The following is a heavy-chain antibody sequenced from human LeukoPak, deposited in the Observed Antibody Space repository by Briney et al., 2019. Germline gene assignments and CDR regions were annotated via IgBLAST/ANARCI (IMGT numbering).Heavy chain of an antibody. CDR2: ISYDGSNK. CDR1: GFTFSSYA. D-gene: IGHD6-13*01. Sequence: GGSLRLSCAASGFTFSSYAMHWVRQAPGKGLEWVAVISYDGSNKYYADSVKGRFTISRDNSKNTLYLQMNSLRAEDTAVYYCAKDMYSSSWYYFDYWGQGTLVTVSS. J-gene: IGHJ4*02. V-gene: IGHV3-30*18. CDR3: AKDMYSSSWYYFDY.